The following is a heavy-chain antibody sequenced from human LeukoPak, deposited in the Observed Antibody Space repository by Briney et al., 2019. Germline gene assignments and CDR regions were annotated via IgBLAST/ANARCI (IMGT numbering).Heavy chain of an antibody. J-gene: IGHJ4*02. CDR3: AKAYYDFWSGYPKPYFDY. Sequence: GGSLRLSCAASGFTFRKHGMNWVRQAPGKGLEWVSGISPSGDITYYADSVKGRFTISRDNSKNTLYLEVISLTAEDTAVYYCAKAYYDFWSGYPKPYFDYWGQGTLVTVSS. D-gene: IGHD3-3*01. V-gene: IGHV3-23*01. CDR1: GFTFRKHG. CDR2: ISPSGDIT.